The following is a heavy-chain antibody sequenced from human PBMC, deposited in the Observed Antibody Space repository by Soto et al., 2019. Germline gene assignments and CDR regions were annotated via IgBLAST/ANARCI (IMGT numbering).Heavy chain of an antibody. J-gene: IGHJ6*03. D-gene: IGHD1-20*01. CDR2: ISGSGGST. CDR3: AANNWKDYYYMDV. V-gene: IGHV3-23*01. Sequence: GGSLRLSCAASGFTFSSYAMSWVRQAPGKGLEWVSAISGSGGSTYYADSVKGRFTISRDNSKNTLYLQMNSLRAEDTAVYYCAANNWKDYYYMDVWGKGTTVTVSS. CDR1: GFTFSSYA.